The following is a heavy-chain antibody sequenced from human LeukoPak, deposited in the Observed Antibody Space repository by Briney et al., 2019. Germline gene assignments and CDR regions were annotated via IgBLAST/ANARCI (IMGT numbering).Heavy chain of an antibody. D-gene: IGHD2-2*01. J-gene: IGHJ6*02. CDR2: ISSSSSYI. V-gene: IGHV3-21*01. CDR3: ARDVGYCSSTSCPAGYYGMDV. Sequence: GGSLRLPCAASGFTFSSYSMNWVRQAPGKGLEWVSSISSSSSYIYYADSVKGRFTISRDNAKNSLYLQMNSLRAEDTAVYYCARDVGYCSSTSCPAGYYGMDVWGQGTTVTVSS. CDR1: GFTFSSYS.